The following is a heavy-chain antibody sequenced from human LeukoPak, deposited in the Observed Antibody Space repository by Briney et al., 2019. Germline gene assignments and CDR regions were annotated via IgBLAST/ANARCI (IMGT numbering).Heavy chain of an antibody. CDR3: AKTPSLWWFDP. J-gene: IGHJ5*02. D-gene: IGHD3-16*02. CDR2: ISSSSSYI. Sequence: GGSLRLSCAASGFTFSSYAMSWVRQAPGKGLEWVSSISSSSSYIYYADSVKGRFTISRDNANNTLYLQINSLRAEDTAVYYCAKTPSLWWFDPWGQGTLVTVSS. CDR1: GFTFSSYA. V-gene: IGHV3-21*04.